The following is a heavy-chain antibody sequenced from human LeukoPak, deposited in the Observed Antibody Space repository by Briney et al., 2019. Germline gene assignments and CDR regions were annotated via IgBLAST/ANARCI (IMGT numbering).Heavy chain of an antibody. D-gene: IGHD1-26*01. CDR2: IRYDGSNK. CDR3: AKLWNEVGVPIN. Sequence: GGSLRLSCAASGFTFSNYGMHWVRQAPGKGLEWVAFIRYDGSNKYYADSVKGRFTISRDNSKNTLYLQMNSLRPEDTAVYYCAKLWNEVGVPINWGQGTLVTVSS. J-gene: IGHJ4*02. CDR1: GFTFSNYG. V-gene: IGHV3-30*02.